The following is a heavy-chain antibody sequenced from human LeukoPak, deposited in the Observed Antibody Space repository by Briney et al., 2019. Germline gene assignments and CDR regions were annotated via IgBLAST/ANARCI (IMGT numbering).Heavy chain of an antibody. Sequence: WASVKVSCKASGYTFTSYGISWVRQAPGQGLEWMGWISAYNGNTNYAQKLQGRVTMTTDTSTSTAYMELRSLRSDDTAVYYCARDLELGDILTGYYWVPDYWGQGTLVTVSS. CDR1: GYTFTSYG. J-gene: IGHJ4*02. D-gene: IGHD3-9*01. CDR3: ARDLELGDILTGYYWVPDY. V-gene: IGHV1-18*01. CDR2: ISAYNGNT.